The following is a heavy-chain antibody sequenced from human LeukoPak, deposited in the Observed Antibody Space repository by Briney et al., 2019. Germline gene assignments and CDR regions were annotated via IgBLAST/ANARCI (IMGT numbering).Heavy chain of an antibody. Sequence: SETLSLTCTVSGGSLSSYYWSWIRQPPGKGLEWIGYIYYSGSTSYNPSLKSRVTMSVDTSKNQFSLKLSSVTAADTAVYYCARSYPGYYFDCWGQGTLVTVSS. D-gene: IGHD3-16*02. V-gene: IGHV4-59*01. CDR1: GGSLSSYY. J-gene: IGHJ4*02. CDR2: IYYSGST. CDR3: ARSYPGYYFDC.